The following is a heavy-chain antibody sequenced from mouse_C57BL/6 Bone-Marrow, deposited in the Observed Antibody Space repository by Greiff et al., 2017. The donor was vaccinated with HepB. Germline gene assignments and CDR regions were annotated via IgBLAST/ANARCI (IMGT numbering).Heavy chain of an antibody. CDR3: ARYYGSSYWYFDV. CDR1: GYTFTSYW. V-gene: IGHV1-69*01. J-gene: IGHJ1*03. Sequence: QVQLKQPGAELVMPGASVKLSCKASGYTFTSYWMHWVKLRPGQGLEWIGEIDPSDSYTNYNQKFKGKSTLTVDKSSSTAYMQLSSLTSEDSAVYYCARYYGSSYWYFDVWGTGTTVTVSS. D-gene: IGHD1-1*01. CDR2: IDPSDSYT.